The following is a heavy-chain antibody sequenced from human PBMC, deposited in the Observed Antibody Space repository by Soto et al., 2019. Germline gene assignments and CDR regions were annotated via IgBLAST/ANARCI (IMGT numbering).Heavy chain of an antibody. J-gene: IGHJ5*02. CDR1: GYSFTSYW. V-gene: IGHV5-51*01. CDR2: IYPGDSDT. CDR3: SKSRTKGGGYNWFDP. Sequence: GESLKISCNGSGYSFTSYWIGWVRQMPGKGLEWMGIIYPGDSDTRYSPSFQGQVTISADKSISTAYLQWSSLKASDTAMYYCSKSRTKGGGYNWFDPWGQGTLVTVSS. D-gene: IGHD2-8*01.